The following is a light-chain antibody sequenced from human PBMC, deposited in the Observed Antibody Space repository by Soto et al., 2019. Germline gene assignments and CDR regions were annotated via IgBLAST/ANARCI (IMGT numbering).Light chain of an antibody. V-gene: IGLV2-14*01. Sequence: QSVLTQPASVSGSPGQSITISCTGTSSDVGHYNYVSWYQQHPGKAPKLLIYEVTTRPSGVSNRFSGSKSGSTASLTISGLQAEDEADYFCLSYTTSSTLVFGGGTQLTVL. J-gene: IGLJ3*02. CDR1: SSDVGHYNY. CDR3: LSYTTSSTLV. CDR2: EVT.